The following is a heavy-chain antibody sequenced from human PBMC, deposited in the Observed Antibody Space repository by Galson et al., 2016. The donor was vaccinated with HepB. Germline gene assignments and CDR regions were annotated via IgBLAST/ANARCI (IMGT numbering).Heavy chain of an antibody. J-gene: IGHJ2*01. Sequence: SLRLSCAASGFTFNDYSMHWVRQAPGKGLAWVSSVTATSVYIYYVDSVKGRFTISGDNAKNSLYLQMNSLRAEDTAVYYCARAGYGDYDGWYFDLWGRGTLVTVSS. CDR2: VTATSVYI. V-gene: IGHV3-21*06. CDR1: GFTFNDYS. CDR3: ARAGYGDYDGWYFDL. D-gene: IGHD4-17*01.